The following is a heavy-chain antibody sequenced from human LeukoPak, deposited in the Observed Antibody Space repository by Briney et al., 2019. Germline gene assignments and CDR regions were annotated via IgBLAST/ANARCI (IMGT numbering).Heavy chain of an antibody. CDR1: GFTFSSYG. J-gene: IGHJ5*02. CDR2: ISYHGSNK. D-gene: IGHD4-17*01. CDR3: GKYSDYGDYLDWFDP. Sequence: GRSLRLSCAASGFTFSSYGMHWVRQAPGKGLEWVAVISYHGSNKYYADSVKGRFTISRDNSKNTLYLQMSSLRAEDTAVYYCGKYSDYGDYLDWFDPWGQGTLVTVSS. V-gene: IGHV3-30*18.